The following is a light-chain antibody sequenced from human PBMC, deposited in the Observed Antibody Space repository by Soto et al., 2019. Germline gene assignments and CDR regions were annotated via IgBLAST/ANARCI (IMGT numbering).Light chain of an antibody. CDR3: HQSYITPYT. CDR2: AAS. J-gene: IGKJ2*01. CDR1: QSISVH. V-gene: IGKV1-39*01. Sequence: DIQMTQSPSSLSASVGDTVTITCRASQSISVHLNWYQQKPGKVPKLLIYAASNLQSGVPSSFSGSGSETDFALTISSLKPEDFATYYCHQSYITPYTFGQGTKLQIK.